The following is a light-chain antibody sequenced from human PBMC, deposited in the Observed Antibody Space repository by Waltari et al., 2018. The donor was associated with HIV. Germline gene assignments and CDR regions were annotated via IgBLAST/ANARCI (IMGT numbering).Light chain of an antibody. V-gene: IGLV1-51*01. Sequence: QSALTQTPSVSAAPGQKVTIPCSGSSYNTGTHYVFWHPQSPGTAPKLLIYDNNKPPAGIPDRFSGSKSGTSATLGITGLQTGDEADYFCGTWDSSLSAEVFGTGTKVTVL. CDR1: SYNTGTHY. CDR2: DNN. J-gene: IGLJ1*01. CDR3: GTWDSSLSAEV.